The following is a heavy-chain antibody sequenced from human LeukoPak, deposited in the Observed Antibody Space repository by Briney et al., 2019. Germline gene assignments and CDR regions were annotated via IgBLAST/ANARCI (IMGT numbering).Heavy chain of an antibody. D-gene: IGHD5-18*01. CDR2: INHSGNT. J-gene: IGHJ4*02. CDR3: ASSGPVDTTDY. Sequence: PSETLSLTCAVYGGSFSGSYWSWIRQPPGKGLEWIGEINHSGNTNYNPSLKSRVTISVDAPKNQFSLKLSSVTAADTAVYYCASSGPVDTTDYWGQGTLVTVSS. V-gene: IGHV4-34*01. CDR1: GGSFSGSY.